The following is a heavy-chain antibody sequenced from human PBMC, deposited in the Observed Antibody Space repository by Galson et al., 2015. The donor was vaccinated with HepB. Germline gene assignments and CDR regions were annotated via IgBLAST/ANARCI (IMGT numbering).Heavy chain of an antibody. CDR3: ATADYPWSVTRRGWYFDL. Sequence: SLRLSCAASGFTVSSNYMSWVRQAPGKGLEWVSVIYSGGSTYYADSVKGRFTISRHNSKNTLYLQMNSLRAEDTAVYYCATADYPWSVTRRGWYFDLWGRGTLVTVSS. CDR2: IYSGGST. V-gene: IGHV3-53*04. J-gene: IGHJ2*01. CDR1: GFTVSSNY. D-gene: IGHD4-17*01.